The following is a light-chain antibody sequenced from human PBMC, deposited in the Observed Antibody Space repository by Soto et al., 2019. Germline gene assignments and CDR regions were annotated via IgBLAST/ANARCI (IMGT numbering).Light chain of an antibody. CDR3: EYYGTSIT. J-gene: IGKJ4*01. V-gene: IGKV3-20*01. CDR2: GTS. Sequence: EIVLTQSPGPLSLSPGERVTLSCRASQSISNDHLAWYQQKPGQAPRLLIHGTSNRATGIPDRFSGSGSGTDFTITFSRLEPEDFAVYYCEYYGTSITFGGGTKVEIK. CDR1: QSISNDH.